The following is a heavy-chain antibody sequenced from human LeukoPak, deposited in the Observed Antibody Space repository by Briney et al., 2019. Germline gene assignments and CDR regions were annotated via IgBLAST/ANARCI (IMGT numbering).Heavy chain of an antibody. Sequence: GASLRLSCAASGFTFDDYGMSWVRQAPGKGLEWVSGINWNGGSTGYADSVKGRFTISRDNAKNSLYLQMDSLRAEDTALYYCARAWGCSGGSCSYYFYYYMDVSGKGTTVTVSS. CDR2: INWNGGST. CDR3: ARAWGCSGGSCSYYFYYYMDV. D-gene: IGHD2-15*01. V-gene: IGHV3-20*04. CDR1: GFTFDDYG. J-gene: IGHJ6*03.